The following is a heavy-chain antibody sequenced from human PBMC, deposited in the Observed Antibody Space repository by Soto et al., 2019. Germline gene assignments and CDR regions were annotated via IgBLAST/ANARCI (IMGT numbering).Heavy chain of an antibody. V-gene: IGHV1-69*12. J-gene: IGHJ5*02. CDR1: GGTFSSYA. CDR2: IIPIFGTA. CDR3: ARAPEGYTKRPIWFDP. D-gene: IGHD4-4*01. Sequence: QVQLVQSGAEVKKPGSSVKVSCKASGGTFSSYAISWVRQAPGQGLEWMGGIIPIFGTANYAQRFQGRVTITADESTSTAYMELGSLRSEDTAVYYCARAPEGYTKRPIWFDPWGQGTLVTVSS.